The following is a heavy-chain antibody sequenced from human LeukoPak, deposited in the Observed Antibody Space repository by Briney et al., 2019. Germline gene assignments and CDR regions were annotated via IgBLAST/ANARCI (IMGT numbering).Heavy chain of an antibody. CDR1: GGSISSSIW. Sequence: SSETLSLTCTVSGGSISSSIWWSWVRQPPGKGLEWIGEIYHSGSTNYNPSLQSRVSISVDRSKNQFSLNLTSVTAADTAVYYCARLDYGSGSSLDYWGRGTLVTVS. CDR2: IYHSGST. CDR3: ARLDYGSGSSLDY. D-gene: IGHD3-16*01. J-gene: IGHJ4*02. V-gene: IGHV4-4*02.